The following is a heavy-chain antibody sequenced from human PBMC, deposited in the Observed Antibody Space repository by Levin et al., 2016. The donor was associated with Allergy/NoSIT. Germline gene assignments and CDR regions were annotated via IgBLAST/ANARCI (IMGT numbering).Heavy chain of an antibody. CDR2: ISAYNGKT. CDR1: GFIFRHYG. J-gene: IGHJ4*02. D-gene: IGHD2-21*02. CDR3: ARYREGDGWPWSNLGD. V-gene: IGHV1-18*01. Sequence: ASVKVSCKASGFIFRHYGFTWVRQAPGQGLEWMGWISAYNGKTEYPQKVQGRVTMTTDASTSMVYMELRSLTPDDTAVYYCARYREGDGWPWSNLGDWGQGTPVTVSS.